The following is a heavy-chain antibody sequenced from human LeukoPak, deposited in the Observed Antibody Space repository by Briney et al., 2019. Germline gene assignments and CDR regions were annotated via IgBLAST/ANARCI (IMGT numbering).Heavy chain of an antibody. D-gene: IGHD2-2*02. CDR2: IYHNGTP. V-gene: IGHV4/OR15-8*01. CDR1: VGSISSGNW. Sequence: TPSETLSLTCGVSVGSISSGNWWSWVRQSPGKGLEWIGEIYHNGTPNYNPSLKSRVTISADTFKNPFSLKLTSVTAADTAVYYCATAPILRGEGGEHYKYGMDVWGQGTTVIVSS. CDR3: ATAPILRGEGGEHYKYGMDV. J-gene: IGHJ6*02.